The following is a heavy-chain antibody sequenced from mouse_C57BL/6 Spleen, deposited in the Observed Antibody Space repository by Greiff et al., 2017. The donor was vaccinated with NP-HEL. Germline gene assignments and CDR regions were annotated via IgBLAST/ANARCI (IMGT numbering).Heavy chain of an antibody. CDR2: IDPENGDT. V-gene: IGHV14-4*01. D-gene: IGHD1-1*01. CDR1: GFNIKDDY. CDR3: TTKDYGSSAWFAY. Sequence: VQLQQSGAELVRPGASVKLSCTASGFNIKDDYMHWVKQRPEQGLEWIGWIDPENGDTEYASKFQGKATITADTSSNTAYLQLSSLTSEDTAVYYCTTKDYGSSAWFAYWGQGTLVTVSA. J-gene: IGHJ3*01.